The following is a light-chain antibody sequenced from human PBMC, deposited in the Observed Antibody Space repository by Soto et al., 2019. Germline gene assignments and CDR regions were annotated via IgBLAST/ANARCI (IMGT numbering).Light chain of an antibody. Sequence: QSVLTQPPSASGSPGQSVTISCTGTSSDVGDYNYVSWYQHHPGKAPKLMIYEVTKRPSGVPDRFSGSKSGNTASLTVSGLQAEDEADYYSSSYAGTNNPYVFGTGTKVTVL. CDR2: EVT. CDR3: SSYAGTNNPYV. J-gene: IGLJ1*01. V-gene: IGLV2-8*01. CDR1: SSDVGDYNY.